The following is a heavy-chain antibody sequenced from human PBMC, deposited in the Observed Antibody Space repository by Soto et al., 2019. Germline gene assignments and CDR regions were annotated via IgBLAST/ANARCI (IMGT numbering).Heavy chain of an antibody. CDR1: GFSLTTTGLS. Sequence: SGHTLANPTATLKLTCNFSGFSLTTTGLSGTRIRHPQGAALEWLALIDWDDTKYYNKSLTTMLTVSKDTSKNQVVLTMTNMDLVDTATYFCARTRNNERRHHQFYSGTDVWGPGITVT. CDR2: IDWDDTK. V-gene: IGHV2-70*01. D-gene: IGHD2-8*01. CDR3: ARTRNNERRHHQFYSGTDV. J-gene: IGHJ6*02.